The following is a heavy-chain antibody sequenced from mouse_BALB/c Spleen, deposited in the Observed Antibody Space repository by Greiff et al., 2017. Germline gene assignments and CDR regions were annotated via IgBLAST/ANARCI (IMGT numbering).Heavy chain of an antibody. D-gene: IGHD2-14*01. CDR2: ISYDGSN. Sequence: ESGPGLVKPFQSLSLTCSVTGYSITSGYYWNWIRQFPGNKLEWMGYISYDGSNNYNPSLKNRISITRDTSKNQFFLKLNSVTTEDTATYYCARGVRGLAYWGQGTLVTVSA. CDR3: ARGVRGLAY. CDR1: GYSITSGYY. J-gene: IGHJ3*01. V-gene: IGHV3-6*02.